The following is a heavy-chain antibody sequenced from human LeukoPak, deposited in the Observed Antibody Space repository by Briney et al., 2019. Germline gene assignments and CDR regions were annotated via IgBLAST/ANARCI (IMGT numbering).Heavy chain of an antibody. CDR1: GFTFDDYA. V-gene: IGHV3-9*01. Sequence: HPGGSLRLSCAASGFTFDDYAMLWVRQAPGKGLEWVSGISWNSGSIGYADSVKGRFTISRDNAKNSLYLQMNSLRAEDTAAYYCARDGSWFDPWGQGTLVTVSS. D-gene: IGHD1-26*01. J-gene: IGHJ5*02. CDR3: ARDGSWFDP. CDR2: ISWNSGSI.